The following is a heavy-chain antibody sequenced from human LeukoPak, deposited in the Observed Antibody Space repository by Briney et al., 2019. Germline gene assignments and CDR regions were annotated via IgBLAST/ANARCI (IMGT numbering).Heavy chain of an antibody. J-gene: IGHJ4*02. CDR2: IKQDGSEK. D-gene: IGHD6-19*01. Sequence: GGSLRLPCAASGFTFSSYWMSWVRQAPGKGLEWVANIKQDGSEKYYVDSVKGRFTISRDNAKNSLYLQMNSLRAEDTAVYYCARGIAVAVNDYWGQGTLVTVSS. CDR1: GFTFSSYW. V-gene: IGHV3-7*04. CDR3: ARGIAVAVNDY.